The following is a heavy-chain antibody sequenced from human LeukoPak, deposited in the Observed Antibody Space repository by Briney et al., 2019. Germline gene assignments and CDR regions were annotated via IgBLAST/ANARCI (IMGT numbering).Heavy chain of an antibody. V-gene: IGHV3-7*01. Sequence: GGSLRLSCAAARFSISGYWMNWVRQAPGKGLEWVANIKQDGSEKNYVDSVKGRFTVSRDNAKNSLYLQMNSLRAEDTAVYYCARERDSGYDSLYYYYYMDVWGKGTTVTVSS. CDR1: RFSISGYW. CDR2: IKQDGSEK. CDR3: ARERDSGYDSLYYYYYMDV. J-gene: IGHJ6*03. D-gene: IGHD5-12*01.